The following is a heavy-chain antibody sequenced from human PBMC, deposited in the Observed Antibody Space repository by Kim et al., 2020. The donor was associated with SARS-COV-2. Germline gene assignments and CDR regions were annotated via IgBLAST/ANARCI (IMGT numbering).Heavy chain of an antibody. Sequence: SETLSLTCTISGGSISSYYWSWIRQPPGKGLEWIGYIYYSGSTNYNPSLKSRVTISVDTSKNQFSLKLSSVTAADTAVYYCAREHYCSGGSCYSAWFDPWGQGTLVTVSS. V-gene: IGHV4-59*01. CDR2: IYYSGST. CDR3: AREHYCSGGSCYSAWFDP. J-gene: IGHJ5*02. D-gene: IGHD2-15*01. CDR1: GGSISSYY.